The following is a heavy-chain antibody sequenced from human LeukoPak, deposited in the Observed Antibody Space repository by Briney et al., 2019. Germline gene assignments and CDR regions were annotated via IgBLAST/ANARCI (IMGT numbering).Heavy chain of an antibody. V-gene: IGHV4-59*12. CDR3: AREKIDADHQGIFDY. CDR1: GASISDYY. CDR2: IYYSGNT. J-gene: IGHJ4*02. Sequence: PSETLSLTCTVSGASISDYYWSWMRQPPGKGLEWIGYIYYSGNTNYNPSLKSRATMSVDTSKSQFSLKLTSVTAADTAVFYCAREKIDADHQGIFDYWGQGTLVTVSS. D-gene: IGHD1-14*01.